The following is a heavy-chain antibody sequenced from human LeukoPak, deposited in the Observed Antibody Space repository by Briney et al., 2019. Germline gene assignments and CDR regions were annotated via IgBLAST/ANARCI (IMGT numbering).Heavy chain of an antibody. D-gene: IGHD5-12*01. CDR2: IYYSGST. Sequence: SETLSLTCTVSGGSISSYYWSWIRQPPGKGLEWIGYIYYSGSTNYNPSLKSRVTISEDTSKNQFSLKLSSVTAADTAVYYCARGGIVATIPDFDYWGQGTLVTVSS. J-gene: IGHJ4*02. CDR3: ARGGIVATIPDFDY. CDR1: GGSISSYY. V-gene: IGHV4-59*01.